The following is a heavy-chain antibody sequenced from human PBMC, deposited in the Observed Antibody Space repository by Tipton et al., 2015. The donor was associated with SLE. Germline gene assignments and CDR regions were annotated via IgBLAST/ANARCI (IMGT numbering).Heavy chain of an antibody. J-gene: IGHJ5*02. Sequence: TLSLTCAVSCVALSDAYLTWIRQAPGGGLEWIGEIHPGGTSIYNPSLESRVTMSVDTSKRQISLKVSSVTDADAAMYYCARKRKRLLEWLPVDLWGQGTLVAVSS. CDR1: CVALSDAY. CDR2: IHPGGTS. CDR3: ARKRKRLLEWLPVDL. D-gene: IGHD3-3*01. V-gene: IGHV4-34*01.